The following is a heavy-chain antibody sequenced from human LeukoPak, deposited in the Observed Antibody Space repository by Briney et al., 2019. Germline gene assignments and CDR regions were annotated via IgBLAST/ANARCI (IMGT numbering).Heavy chain of an antibody. V-gene: IGHV1-69*13. CDR2: IIPIFGTA. CDR1: GGTFSSYA. CDR3: ARGNRYSSSSEGLDY. D-gene: IGHD6-6*01. J-gene: IGHJ4*02. Sequence: GASVKVSCKASGGTFSSYAISWVRQAPGQGLEWMGGIIPIFGTANYAQKFQGRVTITADESTSTAYMELSSLRSEDTAVYYCARGNRYSSSSEGLDYWGQGTLVTVSS.